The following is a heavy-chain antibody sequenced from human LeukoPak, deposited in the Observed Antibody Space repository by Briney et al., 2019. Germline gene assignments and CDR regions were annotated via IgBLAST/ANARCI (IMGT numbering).Heavy chain of an antibody. V-gene: IGHV3-21*01. J-gene: IGHJ4*02. Sequence: PGGSLRLSCAASGFTFSSYSMNWVRQAPGKGLEWVSSISSSSSYIYYADSVEGRFTISRDNAKNSLYLQMNSLRAEDTAVYYCARDQGTNGVCNDYWGQGTLVTASS. CDR3: ARDQGTNGVCNDY. CDR1: GFTFSSYS. CDR2: ISSSSSYI. D-gene: IGHD2-8*01.